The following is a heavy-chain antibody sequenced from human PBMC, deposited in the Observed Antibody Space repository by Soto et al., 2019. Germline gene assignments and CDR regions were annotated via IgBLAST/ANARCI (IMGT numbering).Heavy chain of an antibody. CDR3: SKSPNFYCSSYHCYNYYFDC. CDR2: ISYDGSDK. D-gene: IGHD2-2*01. Sequence: GGSLRLASAASGFTFTIFGMHWVRQAPGKGLEWVAVISYDGSDKYYSDSVRGRFTISRDNSMNTLYLQMNGLRTEDTAVYYCSKSPNFYCSSYHCYNYYFDCWGQGTLVTVSS. CDR1: GFTFTIFG. J-gene: IGHJ4*02. V-gene: IGHV3-30*18.